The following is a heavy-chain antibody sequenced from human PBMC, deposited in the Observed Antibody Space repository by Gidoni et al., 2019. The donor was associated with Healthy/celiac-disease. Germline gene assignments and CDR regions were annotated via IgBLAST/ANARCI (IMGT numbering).Heavy chain of an antibody. CDR2: INHSGST. Sequence: QVQLQQWGAGLLKPSETLSLTCAVYGGSFSGYYWSWIRQPPGKGLEWIGEINHSGSTNYNPSLKSRVTISVDTSKNQFSLKLSSVTAADTAVYYCARGAGVATNDYWGQGTLVTVSS. V-gene: IGHV4-34*01. D-gene: IGHD5-12*01. J-gene: IGHJ4*02. CDR1: GGSFSGYY. CDR3: ARGAGVATNDY.